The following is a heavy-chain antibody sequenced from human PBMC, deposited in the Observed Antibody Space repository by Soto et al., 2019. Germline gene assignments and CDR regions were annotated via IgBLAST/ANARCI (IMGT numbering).Heavy chain of an antibody. Sequence: QVQLQQSGPGLVKPSQTLSLTCAISGDSVSSTSAAWNWIRQSPSRGLEWLGRTYYRSKWYNDFAVSVESLITISPDTSRNQFSLQLNSLTPEDTAVYYCARGYIAATGTGMGWLDYFDNWGQGTLVIVSS. CDR3: ARGYIAATGTGMGWLDYFDN. CDR2: TYYRSKWYN. J-gene: IGHJ4*02. V-gene: IGHV6-1*01. CDR1: GDSVSSTSAA. D-gene: IGHD6-13*01.